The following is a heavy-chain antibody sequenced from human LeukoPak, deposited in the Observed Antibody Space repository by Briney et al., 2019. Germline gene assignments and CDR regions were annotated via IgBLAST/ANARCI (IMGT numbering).Heavy chain of an antibody. Sequence: GGSLRLSCAASVFTFSSYGMHWVRQAPGKGLEWVAVIWYDGSNKYYADSVKGRFTISRDNSKNTLYLQMNSLRAEDTAVYYCAKDYDILTGYHAPSDYWGQGTLVTVSS. J-gene: IGHJ4*02. CDR2: IWYDGSNK. V-gene: IGHV3-33*06. CDR3: AKDYDILTGYHAPSDY. D-gene: IGHD3-9*01. CDR1: VFTFSSYG.